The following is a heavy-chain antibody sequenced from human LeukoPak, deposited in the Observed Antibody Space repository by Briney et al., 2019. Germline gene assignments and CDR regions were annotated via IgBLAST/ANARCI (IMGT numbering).Heavy chain of an antibody. CDR3: AKEYGASR. Sequence: GGSLRLSCAASGFIFSTYAMIWVRQTPGKGLEWVSTISGSGGSTYYADSVKGRFAISRDNAKNTLYLQMNSLRAEDTAVYYCAKEYGASRWGQGALVTVSS. J-gene: IGHJ4*02. D-gene: IGHD4/OR15-4a*01. CDR1: GFIFSTYA. V-gene: IGHV3-23*01. CDR2: ISGSGGST.